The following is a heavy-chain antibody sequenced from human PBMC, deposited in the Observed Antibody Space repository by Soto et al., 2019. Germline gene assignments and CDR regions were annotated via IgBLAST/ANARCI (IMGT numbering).Heavy chain of an antibody. J-gene: IGHJ4*02. V-gene: IGHV3-23*01. D-gene: IGHD1-26*01. CDR3: ARRGSGSYYDY. Sequence: EVQLLESGGGLVQPGGSLRLSCAASGFTFSSYAMRWVRQAPVKGLEWVSAISGSGGSTYYADSVKGRFTISRDNSKNALYLQMNSLRAEGAAGDYCARRGSGSYYDYWGQGALVTVSS. CDR2: ISGSGGST. CDR1: GFTFSSYA.